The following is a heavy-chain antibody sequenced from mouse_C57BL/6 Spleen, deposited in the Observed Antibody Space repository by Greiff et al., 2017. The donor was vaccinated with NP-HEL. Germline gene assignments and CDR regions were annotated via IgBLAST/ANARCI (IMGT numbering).Heavy chain of an antibody. CDR3: ARGTTVVAGRAMDY. V-gene: IGHV1-81*01. CDR1: GYTFTSYG. CDR2: IYPRSGNT. D-gene: IGHD1-1*01. J-gene: IGHJ4*01. Sequence: QVQLKQSGAELARPGASVKLSCKASGYTFTSYGISWVKQRTGQGLEWIGEIYPRSGNTYYNEKFKGKATLTADKSSSTVYMELRSLTSEDSAVYFCARGTTVVAGRAMDYWGQGTSVTVSS.